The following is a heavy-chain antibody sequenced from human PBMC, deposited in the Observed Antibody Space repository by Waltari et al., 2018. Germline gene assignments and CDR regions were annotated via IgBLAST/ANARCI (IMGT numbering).Heavy chain of an antibody. Sequence: QVQLQESGPGLVKPSETLSLTCTVSGGSISSYYWSWIRQPPGKGRGWIGYIYSRGSTNYNPSLKSRVIISVDTSKNQFSLKVRSMTAADTAVYYCARDRGYQDYWGQGTLVTVSS. CDR3: ARDRGYQDY. V-gene: IGHV4-59*01. J-gene: IGHJ4*02. D-gene: IGHD3-10*01. CDR1: GGSISSYY. CDR2: IYSRGST.